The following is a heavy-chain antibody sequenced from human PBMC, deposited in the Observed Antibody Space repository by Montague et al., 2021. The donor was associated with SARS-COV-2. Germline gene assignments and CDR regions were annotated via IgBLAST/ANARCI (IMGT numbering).Heavy chain of an antibody. CDR3: ARALPVTTFFYSYYGMDV. Sequence: SETLSLTCAVYAATYSGSFLRLTRSPKRTGVDRTAEISLSGSNNYKPSPESRDTISVDTSKNQFSLELSSVTAADTALYYCARALPVTTFFYSYYGMDVWGPLTTVSASS. V-gene: IGHV4-34*01. D-gene: IGHD4-17*01. CDR1: AATYSGSF. J-gene: IGHJ6*02. CDR2: ISLSGSN.